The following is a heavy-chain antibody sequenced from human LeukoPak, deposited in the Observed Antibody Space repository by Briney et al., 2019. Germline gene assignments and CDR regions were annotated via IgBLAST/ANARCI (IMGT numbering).Heavy chain of an antibody. CDR1: GYTFTGYY. Sequence: ASVKVSCKASGYTFTGYYMHWVRQAPGQGLEWMGWISAYNGNTNYAQKLQGRVTMTTDTSTSTAYMEIRGLRSDDTAVYYCTRDLGVDTTMIFFDYWGQGSLVTVSS. D-gene: IGHD5-18*01. V-gene: IGHV1-18*04. J-gene: IGHJ4*02. CDR2: ISAYNGNT. CDR3: TRDLGVDTTMIFFDY.